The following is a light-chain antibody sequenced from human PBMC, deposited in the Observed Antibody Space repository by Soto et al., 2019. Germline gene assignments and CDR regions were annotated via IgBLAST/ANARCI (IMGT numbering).Light chain of an antibody. V-gene: IGLV2-14*01. Sequence: QSGRTQPACVSVSPGQSITISCTGTSSDVGGYNYVSWYQQHPGKAPKLMIYEVSNRPSGVSNRFSGSKSGNTASLTISGLQAEDEADYYCSSYTSSSTRVFGTGTKVTVL. CDR3: SSYTSSSTRV. CDR2: EVS. CDR1: SSDVGGYNY. J-gene: IGLJ1*01.